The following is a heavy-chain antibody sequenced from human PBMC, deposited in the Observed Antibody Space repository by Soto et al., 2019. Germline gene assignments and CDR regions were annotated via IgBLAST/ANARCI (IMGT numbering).Heavy chain of an antibody. D-gene: IGHD5-18*01. CDR2: INSEGTST. CDR1: GFTFSDYW. J-gene: IGHJ4*02. V-gene: IGHV3-74*03. CDR3: GRVSGYSFGYGY. Sequence: PGGSLRLSCAASGFTFSDYWIHWVRQAPGKGLVWVSVINSEGTSTKYADSVKGRFTVSRDNTKNTLYLQMNSLRAEDTAVYYCGRVSGYSFGYGYWGQGTLVTGSS.